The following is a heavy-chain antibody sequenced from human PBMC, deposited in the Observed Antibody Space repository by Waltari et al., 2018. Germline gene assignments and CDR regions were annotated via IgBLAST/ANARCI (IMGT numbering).Heavy chain of an antibody. CDR1: GDSVISGYYY. CDR3: AREKWGYYYDSSGNYFDR. J-gene: IGHJ4*02. Sequence: QVMLQESGPGLVKASETLSLTCTVSGDSVISGYYYWSWIRQPPGKGLEWIGYIYYSGTTDYHPSLKSRVTISVDTSKNQFSLKLSSVTAADTAVYYCAREKWGYYYDSSGNYFDRWGQGTLVTVSS. CDR2: IYYSGTT. D-gene: IGHD3-22*01. V-gene: IGHV4-61*01.